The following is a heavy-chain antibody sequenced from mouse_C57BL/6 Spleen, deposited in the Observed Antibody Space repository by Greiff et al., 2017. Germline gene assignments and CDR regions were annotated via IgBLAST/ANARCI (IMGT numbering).Heavy chain of an antibody. CDR2: INPNNGGT. J-gene: IGHJ1*03. CDR3: AISVDYGNYGTHFDV. CDR1: GYTFTDYN. V-gene: IGHV1-22*01. Sequence: VQLQQSGPELVKPGASVKMSCKASGYTFTDYNMHWVKQSHGKSLEWIGYINPNNGGTSYNQKFKGKATLTVNKSSSSAYMELRSLTSEDSAVYYCAISVDYGNYGTHFDVWGTGTTVTVSS. D-gene: IGHD2-1*01.